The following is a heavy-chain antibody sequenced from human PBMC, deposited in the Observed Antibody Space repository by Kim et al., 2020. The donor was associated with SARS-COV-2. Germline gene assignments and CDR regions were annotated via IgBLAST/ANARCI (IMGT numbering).Heavy chain of an antibody. Sequence: ASVKVSCKASGYTFTNYYIHWVRQAPGQGLEWMGWINPRTGSTEYAQKFEAWVTMTRDTSISTVYMELSRLRSDDTAMYFCARDGSGYDYVWERFRSEPSFDYWGQGTLITVSS. CDR3: ARDGSGYDYVWERFRSEPSFDY. CDR1: GYTFTNYY. J-gene: IGHJ4*02. D-gene: IGHD3-16*02. CDR2: INPRTGST. V-gene: IGHV1-2*04.